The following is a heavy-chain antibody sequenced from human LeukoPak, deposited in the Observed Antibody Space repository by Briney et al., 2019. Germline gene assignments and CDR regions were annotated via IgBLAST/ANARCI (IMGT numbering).Heavy chain of an antibody. V-gene: IGHV4-30-4*01. CDR3: ARGHRYCSGGSCYSVSWFDP. Sequence: SETLSLTCTVSGGSISSGDYYWSWIRQPPGKGLEWIGYIYYSGSTYYNPSLKSRVTISVDTSKNQFSLKLSSVTAADTAVYYCARGHRYCSGGSCYSVSWFDPWGQGTLVTVSS. D-gene: IGHD2-15*01. J-gene: IGHJ5*02. CDR1: GGSISSGDYY. CDR2: IYYSGST.